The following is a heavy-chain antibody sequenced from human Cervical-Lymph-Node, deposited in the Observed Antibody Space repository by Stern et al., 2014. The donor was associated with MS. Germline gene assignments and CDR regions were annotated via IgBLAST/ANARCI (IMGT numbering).Heavy chain of an antibody. CDR3: ARVSNYNSGTLYYFDY. CDR1: GGSIGSSTW. J-gene: IGHJ4*02. D-gene: IGHD3-10*01. CDR2: INHSGST. V-gene: IGHV4-4*02. Sequence: QVQLQESGPGLVKPSGTLSLTCAVSGGSIGSSTWWSLVRQPPGKGLAWVGEINHSGSTNYLPSPMSRVTISVDKSKNQFSLKLRSVTAADTALYFCARVSNYNSGTLYYFDYWGQGTLVTVSS.